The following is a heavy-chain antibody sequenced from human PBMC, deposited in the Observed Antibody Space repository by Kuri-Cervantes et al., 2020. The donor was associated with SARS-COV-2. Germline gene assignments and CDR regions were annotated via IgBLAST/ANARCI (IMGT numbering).Heavy chain of an antibody. D-gene: IGHD6-6*01. CDR1: GFTFSGYD. Sequence: GESLKSSCVPSGFTFSGYDMHWVRQAPGKVLEWVAFIRYDVSDKYYADSVKGRFTISRDNAKNSLYLQMNSLRAEDTAVYYCAIGDSSSPHDAFDIWGQGTMVTVSS. V-gene: IGHV3-30*02. CDR3: AIGDSSSPHDAFDI. J-gene: IGHJ3*02. CDR2: IRYDVSDK.